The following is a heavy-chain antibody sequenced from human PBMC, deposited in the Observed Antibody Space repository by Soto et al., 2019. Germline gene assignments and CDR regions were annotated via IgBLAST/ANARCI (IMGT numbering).Heavy chain of an antibody. D-gene: IGHD6-13*01. CDR3: ARGTTAAGTRWFDP. V-gene: IGHV4-59*01. J-gene: IGHJ5*02. CDR1: GGSISSYY. Sequence: QVQLQESGPGLVKPSETLSLTCTVSGGSISSYYWSWIRQPPGKGLEWIGYIYYSGSTNYNPSLKRRVTISVDTSKNQFSLKLSSVTAADTAVYYCARGTTAAGTRWFDPWGQGTLVTVSS. CDR2: IYYSGST.